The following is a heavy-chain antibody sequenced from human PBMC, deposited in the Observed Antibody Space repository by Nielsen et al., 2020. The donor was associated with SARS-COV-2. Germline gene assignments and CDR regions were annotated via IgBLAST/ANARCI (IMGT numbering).Heavy chain of an antibody. CDR3: ARAKFYDSGVDP. CDR1: GFTFGSSW. Sequence: LSLTCAASGFTFGSSWMHWVRQAPGKGLVWVSRINSDGRTTTYADSVKGRFTISRDNAKNTLYLQMNSLRAEDTAVYYCARAKFYDSGVDPWGQGTLVTVSS. CDR2: INSDGRTT. V-gene: IGHV3-74*01. D-gene: IGHD5/OR15-5a*01. J-gene: IGHJ5*02.